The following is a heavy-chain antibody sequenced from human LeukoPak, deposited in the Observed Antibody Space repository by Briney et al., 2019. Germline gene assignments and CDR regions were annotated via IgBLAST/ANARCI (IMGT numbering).Heavy chain of an antibody. Sequence: GGSLRLSCAASGFTFSGYWMHWVRHAPGKGLEWVSVIYSGGSTYYADSVKGRFTISRDNSKNTLYLQMNSLRAEDTAVYYCARDLNAFDIWGQGTMVTVSS. CDR1: GFTFSGYW. J-gene: IGHJ3*02. V-gene: IGHV3-53*01. CDR3: ARDLNAFDI. CDR2: IYSGGST.